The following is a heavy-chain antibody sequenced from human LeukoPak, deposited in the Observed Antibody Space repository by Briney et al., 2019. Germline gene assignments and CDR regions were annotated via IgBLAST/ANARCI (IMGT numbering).Heavy chain of an antibody. D-gene: IGHD5-18*01. CDR1: GYTFTNYY. CDR2: INPSDGST. V-gene: IGHV1-46*01. J-gene: IGHJ4*02. CDR3: ARGGPRGNTAMILTY. Sequence: ASVKVSCKASGYTFTNYYMHWVRQAPEQGREWMGIINPSDGSTIYAQRFQGGVTLTRDTSTSTVYMELSSLRYEDTAMYYCARGGPRGNTAMILTYWGQGTLVTVSS.